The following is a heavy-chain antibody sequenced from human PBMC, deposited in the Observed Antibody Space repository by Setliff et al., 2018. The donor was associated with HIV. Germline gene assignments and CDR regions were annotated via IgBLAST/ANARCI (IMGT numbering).Heavy chain of an antibody. CDR2: IYYSGGT. D-gene: IGHD3-10*01. J-gene: IGHJ6*03. CDR3: ATVTMVRLIGVYHMDV. V-gene: IGHV4-39*07. Sequence: SETLSLTCNVSGASLSGSGFYWGWLRQPPGKGLQWIGSIYYSGGTQYNPSLKSRVTVSVDTSKNQFSLKMNYVTAADAALYYCATVTMVRLIGVYHMDVWGKGTPGTVSS. CDR1: GASLSGSGFY.